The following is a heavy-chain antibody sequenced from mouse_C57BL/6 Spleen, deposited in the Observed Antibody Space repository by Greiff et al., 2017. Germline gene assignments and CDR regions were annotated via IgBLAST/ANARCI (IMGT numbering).Heavy chain of an antibody. CDR2: IDPSDSYT. J-gene: IGHJ1*03. V-gene: IGHV1-50*01. CDR1: GYTFTSYW. CDR3: ARSGGYDGQRGYWYFDV. Sequence: QVQLQQPGAELVKPGASVKLSCKASGYTFTSYWMQWVKQRPGQGLEWIGEIDPSDSYTNYNQKFKGKGTLTVDTSSSTAYMQLSSLTSEDSAVYYCARSGGYDGQRGYWYFDVWGTGTTVTVSS. D-gene: IGHD2-2*01.